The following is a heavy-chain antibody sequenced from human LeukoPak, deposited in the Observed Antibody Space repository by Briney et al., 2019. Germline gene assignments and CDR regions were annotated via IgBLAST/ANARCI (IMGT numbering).Heavy chain of an antibody. Sequence: PGGSLRLSCAASGFTLDDYAMHWVRQAPGKGLEWVAFIRYDGSNKYYADSVKGRFTISRDNSKNTLYLQMNSLRAEDTAVYYCANLPNSGSDIDYWGQGTLVTVSS. CDR1: GFTLDDYA. J-gene: IGHJ4*02. CDR2: IRYDGSNK. CDR3: ANLPNSGSDIDY. D-gene: IGHD3-10*01. V-gene: IGHV3-30*02.